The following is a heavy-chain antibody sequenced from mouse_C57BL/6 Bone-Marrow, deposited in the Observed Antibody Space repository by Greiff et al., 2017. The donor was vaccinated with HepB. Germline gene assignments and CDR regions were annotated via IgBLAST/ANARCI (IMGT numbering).Heavy chain of an antibody. Sequence: VQLQQSGAELVRPGASVKLSCKASGYTFTDYYINWVKQRPGQGLEWIARIYPGSGNTYYNEKFKGKATLTAEKSSSTAYMQLSSLTSEDSAVYFCAREGVWSYFDYWGQGTTLTVSS. CDR2: IYPGSGNT. J-gene: IGHJ2*01. D-gene: IGHD2-10*02. V-gene: IGHV1-76*01. CDR3: AREGVWSYFDY. CDR1: GYTFTDYY.